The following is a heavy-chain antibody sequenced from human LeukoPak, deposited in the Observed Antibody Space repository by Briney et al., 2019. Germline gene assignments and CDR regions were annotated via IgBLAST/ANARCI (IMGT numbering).Heavy chain of an antibody. CDR2: ISGSSNYI. J-gene: IGHJ4*02. CDR3: ARETPYYLEY. Sequence: GGSLRVSCAASGFTFSTFSMNWVRQAPGKGLEWVSSISGSSNYIYYADSVKGRFTISRDNAKNSLNLQMNSLRAEDTAVYYCARETPYYLEYWGQGTLVTVSS. CDR1: GFTFSTFS. V-gene: IGHV3-21*04.